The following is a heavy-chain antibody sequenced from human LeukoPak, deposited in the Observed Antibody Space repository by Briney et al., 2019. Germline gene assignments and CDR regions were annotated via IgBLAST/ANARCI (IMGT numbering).Heavy chain of an antibody. CDR2: ISPYNENR. V-gene: IGHV1-18*04. CDR1: GYTFTGYY. J-gene: IGHJ4*02. CDR3: AREESIGRYQFLHDY. Sequence: ASVKVSCKASGYTFTGYYMHWVRQAPGQGLEWMGWISPYNENRKYLQKLQGRVTLTTDTSTSTAYMELRSLTPDDTAVYYCAREESIGRYQFLHDYWGQGTLVTVSS. D-gene: IGHD1-26*01.